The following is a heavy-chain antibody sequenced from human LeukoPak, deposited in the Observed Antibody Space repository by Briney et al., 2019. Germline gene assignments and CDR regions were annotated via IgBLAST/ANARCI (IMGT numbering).Heavy chain of an antibody. CDR1: GYTFTDYY. CDR3: ARGSAPQWAREFDY. J-gene: IGHJ4*02. V-gene: IGHV1-2*02. D-gene: IGHD1-26*01. CDR2: INPHNGDT. Sequence: ASVKVSCKASGYTFTDYYMHWVRQAPGQGLEWMGWINPHNGDTNYAQKFQGRVTMTRDTSISTPYMELSGLRSDDTAVYYCARGSAPQWAREFDYWGQGTLVTVSS.